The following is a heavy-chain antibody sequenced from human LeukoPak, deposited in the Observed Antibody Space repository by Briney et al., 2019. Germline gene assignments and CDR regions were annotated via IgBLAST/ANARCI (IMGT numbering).Heavy chain of an antibody. D-gene: IGHD3-9*01. V-gene: IGHV3-21*01. J-gene: IGHJ3*02. CDR2: ISTSSSYI. CDR1: GFTFSSYT. CDR3: ALTNPPGYFSDAFEN. Sequence: SGGSLRLSCAASGFTFSSYTMNWVRQAPGKGLEWVSFISTSSSYIYYADSVKGRFTISRDNAKNSLFLQMNSLRGDDTAVYYCALTNPPGYFSDAFENWGHGTMVTVSS.